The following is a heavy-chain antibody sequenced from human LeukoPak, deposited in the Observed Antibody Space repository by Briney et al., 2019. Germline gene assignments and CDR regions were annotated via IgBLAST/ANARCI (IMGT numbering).Heavy chain of an antibody. J-gene: IGHJ4*02. V-gene: IGHV1-69*06. D-gene: IGHD2-2*01. CDR3: ARAEPGYCSSTSCYAFDY. CDR1: GGTFSSYA. Sequence: GASVKVSCKASGGTFSSYAISWVRQAPGQGLERMGGIIPIFGTANYAQKFQGRVTITADKSTSTAYMELSSLRSEDTAVYYCARAEPGYCSSTSCYAFDYWGQGTLVTVSS. CDR2: IIPIFGTA.